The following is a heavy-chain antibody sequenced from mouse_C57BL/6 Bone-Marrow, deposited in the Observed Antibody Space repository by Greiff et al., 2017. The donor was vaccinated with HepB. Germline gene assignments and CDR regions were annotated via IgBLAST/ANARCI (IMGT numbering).Heavy chain of an antibody. CDR1: GYTFTDYY. CDR2: INPNNGGT. Sequence: VQLQQSGPELVKPGASVKISCKASGYTFTDYYMNWVKQSHGKSLEWIGDINPNNGGTSYNQKFKGKATLTVDKSSSTAYMELRSLTSEDSAVYYCARRGFYDGYYFDYWGQGTTLTVSS. J-gene: IGHJ2*01. CDR3: ARRGFYDGYYFDY. V-gene: IGHV1-26*01. D-gene: IGHD2-3*01.